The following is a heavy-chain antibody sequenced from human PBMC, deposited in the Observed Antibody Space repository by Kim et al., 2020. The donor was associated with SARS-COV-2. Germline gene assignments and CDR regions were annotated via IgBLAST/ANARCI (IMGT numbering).Heavy chain of an antibody. CDR2: EK. J-gene: IGHJ4*02. CDR3: AGGPSGYY. V-gene: IGHV3-7*03. Sequence: EKYYVEYGKCRFTSSRDNAKNSLYLQMNSLRAEDTAVYYCAGGPSGYYWGQGTLVTVSS.